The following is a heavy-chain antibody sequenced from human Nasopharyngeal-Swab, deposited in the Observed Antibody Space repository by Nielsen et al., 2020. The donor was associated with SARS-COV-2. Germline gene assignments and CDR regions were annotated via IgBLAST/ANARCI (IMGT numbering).Heavy chain of an antibody. V-gene: IGHV3-33*01. CDR3: ARDPPLVGATNEEAFDI. D-gene: IGHD1-26*01. J-gene: IGHJ3*02. CDR1: GFTFSSYG. CDR2: IWYDGSNK. Sequence: LKISCAASGFTFSSYGMHWARQAPGKGLERVADIWYDGSNKYYADSVKGRFTISRDNSKNTLYLQMNSLRAEDTAVYYCARDPPLVGATNEEAFDIWGQGTMVTVSS.